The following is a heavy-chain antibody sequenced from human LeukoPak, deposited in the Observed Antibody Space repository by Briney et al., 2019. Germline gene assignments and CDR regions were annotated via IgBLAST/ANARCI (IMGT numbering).Heavy chain of an antibody. CDR3: ASTYETGHFDY. V-gene: IGHV1-69*13. D-gene: IGHD3-10*01. Sequence: SVKVSCKASGGTFISFAFSWVRLVPGQGLDWMGGIIPIFGTANYAQKFQGRVTITADESTSTAYMELSSLRSEDTAVYFCASTYETGHFDYWGQGTLVTVSS. J-gene: IGHJ4*02. CDR2: IIPIFGTA. CDR1: GGTFISFA.